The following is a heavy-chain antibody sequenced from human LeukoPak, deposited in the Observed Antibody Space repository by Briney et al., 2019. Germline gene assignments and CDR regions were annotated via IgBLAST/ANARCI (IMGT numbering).Heavy chain of an antibody. D-gene: IGHD3-16*02. V-gene: IGHV4-59*01. J-gene: IGHJ5*02. CDR2: IYYSGST. Sequence: SETLSLTCTVSGGPISSYYWSWIRQPPGKGLEWIGYIYYSGSTNYNPSLKSRVTISVDTSKSQFSLKLSSVTAADTAVYYCAREGELSRFDPWGQGTLVTVSS. CDR3: AREGELSRFDP. CDR1: GGPISSYY.